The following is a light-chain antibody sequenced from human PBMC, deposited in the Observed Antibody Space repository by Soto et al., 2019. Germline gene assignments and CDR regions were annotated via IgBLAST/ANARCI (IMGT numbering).Light chain of an antibody. J-gene: IGKJ1*01. CDR2: AAS. V-gene: IGKV1-39*01. CDR1: QNIRTY. Sequence: DIQMAQSPRFLSASVGDRVTXTCRASQNIRTYLTWYQQKPGKGPTVLIYAASTLQRGVPSRFSGSTTGTDFTLTITGLQPEDSATYYCQQTLSVPRTFGLGTKVDIK. CDR3: QQTLSVPRT.